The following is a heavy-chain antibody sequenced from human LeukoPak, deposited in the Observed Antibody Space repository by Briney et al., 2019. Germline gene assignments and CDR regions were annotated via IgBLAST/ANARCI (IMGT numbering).Heavy chain of an antibody. CDR2: IYYSGST. J-gene: IGHJ6*03. V-gene: IGHV4-30-4*01. CDR3: ARDTPPRSRRLAPRHYYMDV. CDR1: GGSISSGDYY. Sequence: SETLSLTCTVSGGSISSGDYYWSWIRQPPGKGLEWIGYIYYSGSTYYNPSLKSRVTISVDTSKNQFSLKLSSVTAADTAVYYCARDTPPRSRRLAPRHYYMDVWGKGTTVTVSS. D-gene: IGHD4-11*01.